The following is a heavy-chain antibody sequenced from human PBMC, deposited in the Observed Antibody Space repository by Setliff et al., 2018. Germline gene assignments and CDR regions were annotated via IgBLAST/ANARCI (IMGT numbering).Heavy chain of an antibody. J-gene: IGHJ4*02. D-gene: IGHD1-1*01. CDR1: GITFSNYG. CDR3: ARDGHNVYYFDY. V-gene: IGHV3-33*01. CDR2: IRYDGSEK. Sequence: SLRLSCATSGITFSNYGMQWVRQAPGKGLEWVALIRYDGSEKYYADSVKGQFTVSRDNAKNTLYLQMNSLRAEDTAVYYCARDGHNVYYFDYWGLGTLVTVSS.